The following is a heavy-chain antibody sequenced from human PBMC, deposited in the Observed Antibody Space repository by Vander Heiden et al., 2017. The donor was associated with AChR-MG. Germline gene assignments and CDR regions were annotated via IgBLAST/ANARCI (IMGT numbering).Heavy chain of an antibody. D-gene: IGHD1-26*01. V-gene: IGHV3-74*01. J-gene: IGHJ4*02. Sequence: EVQLVESGGGLVQPGGSLRLSCVASGFTFSTYWMQWVRQAPGKGPVWVSNINRDGSSTNYADSVKGRFTISRDNAKNTLYLQMNSLRADDTAVFYCATVVGDKDFDNWGQGTLVTVS. CDR3: ATVVGDKDFDN. CDR1: GFTFSTYW. CDR2: INRDGSST.